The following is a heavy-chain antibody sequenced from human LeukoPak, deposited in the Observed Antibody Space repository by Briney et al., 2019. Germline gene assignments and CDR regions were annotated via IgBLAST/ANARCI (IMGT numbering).Heavy chain of an antibody. CDR1: GFTFSSYA. D-gene: IGHD3-3*01. V-gene: IGHV3-23*01. J-gene: IGHJ4*02. Sequence: GGSLRLSCAASGFTFSSYAMSWVRQAPGKGLEWVSAISGSGGSTYYADSVKGRFTISRDNSKNTLYLQMNSLRAEDTAVYYCAKVPSLPYDFWSGSNYSGQGTLVTVSS. CDR2: ISGSGGST. CDR3: AKVPSLPYDFWSGSNY.